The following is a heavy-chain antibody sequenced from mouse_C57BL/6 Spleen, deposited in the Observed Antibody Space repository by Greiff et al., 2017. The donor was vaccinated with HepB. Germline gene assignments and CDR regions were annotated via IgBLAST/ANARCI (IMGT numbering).Heavy chain of an antibody. J-gene: IGHJ4*01. V-gene: IGHV2-6-1*01. CDR2: IWSDGST. CDR1: GFSLTSYG. CDR3: ARHLDYAMDY. Sequence: VKLMESGPGLVAPSQSLSITCTVSGFSLTSYGIHWVRQPPGKGLEWLVVIWSDGSTTYNSALKSRLSISNDNSKSQVFLKMNSLQTDDTAMYYCARHLDYAMDYWGQGTSVTVSS.